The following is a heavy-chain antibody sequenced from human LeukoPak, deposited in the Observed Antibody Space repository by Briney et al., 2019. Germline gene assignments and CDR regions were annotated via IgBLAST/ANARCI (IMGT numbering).Heavy chain of an antibody. CDR3: ARPELGIAVAGAFDY. D-gene: IGHD6-19*01. CDR1: GYTFSGYY. Sequence: ASVKVSCKASGYTFSGYYMHWVRQAPGQGLEWMGWINPKSGGTNYAQKFQGRVTMTRDTSISTAHMELSRLRSDDTAVYYRARPELGIAVAGAFDYWGQGTLVTVSS. V-gene: IGHV1-2*02. CDR2: INPKSGGT. J-gene: IGHJ4*02.